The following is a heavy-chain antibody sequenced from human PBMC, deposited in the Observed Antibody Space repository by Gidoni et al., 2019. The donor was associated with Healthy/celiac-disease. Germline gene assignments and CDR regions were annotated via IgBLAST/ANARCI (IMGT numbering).Heavy chain of an antibody. J-gene: IGHJ6*02. Sequence: EVQLLESGGGLVQPGGSLRLSCAASGFTFSSYALSGVRQAPGKGLEWVSAISGSGGSTYYADSVKGRFTISRDNSKNTLYLQMNSLRAEDTAVYYCAKLAQWLVPFLLEGMDVWGQGTTVTVSS. CDR3: AKLAQWLVPFLLEGMDV. CDR1: GFTFSSYA. V-gene: IGHV3-23*01. CDR2: ISGSGGST. D-gene: IGHD6-19*01.